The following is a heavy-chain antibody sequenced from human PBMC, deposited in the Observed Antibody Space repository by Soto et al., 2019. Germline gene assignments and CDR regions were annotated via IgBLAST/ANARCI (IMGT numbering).Heavy chain of an antibody. J-gene: IGHJ4*02. CDR2: IYYRGNA. V-gene: IGHV4-39*01. D-gene: IGHD3-9*01. Sequence: ASETLSLTCSVSDDSINSDKYYWGWIRQPPGKGLEWIGSIYYRGNAYYNPSLQTRVTISLDKSRSQFSLKLNSVTAADSAVYFCARREGLATISYYFDFWGPGALVTVSS. CDR3: ARREGLATISYYFDF. CDR1: DDSINSDKYY.